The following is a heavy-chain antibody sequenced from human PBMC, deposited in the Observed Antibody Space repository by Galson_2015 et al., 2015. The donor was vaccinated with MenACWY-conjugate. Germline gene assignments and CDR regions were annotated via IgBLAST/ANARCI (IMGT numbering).Heavy chain of an antibody. D-gene: IGHD6-19*01. CDR1: GFTFSHYG. J-gene: IGHJ4*02. CDR3: ARVLSSGWTRQFDY. V-gene: IGHV3-30*03. CDR2: ISYDGNNK. Sequence: LSCAASGFTFSHYGMHWVRQAPGKGLEWVTAISYDGNNKYYADSVKGRFTISRDNSKNTVSLQMNGLTTEDTAVYFCARVLSSGWTRQFDYWGQGTLVAVSS.